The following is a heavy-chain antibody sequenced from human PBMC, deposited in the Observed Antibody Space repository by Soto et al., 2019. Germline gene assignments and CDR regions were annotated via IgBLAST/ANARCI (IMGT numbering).Heavy chain of an antibody. CDR2: IYYSGST. CDR1: GASISGYY. V-gene: IGHV4-39*01. J-gene: IGHJ4*02. CDR3: ARQRTSVVTQAYFDD. D-gene: IGHD2-21*02. Sequence: SETLSLTCTVSGASISGYYWGWIRQSPGKGLEWIGSIYYSGSTYYNPSLKSRVAMSVDTSKNQFSLKLRSVSAADTAVYYCARQRTSVVTQAYFDDWGQGSLVTVSS.